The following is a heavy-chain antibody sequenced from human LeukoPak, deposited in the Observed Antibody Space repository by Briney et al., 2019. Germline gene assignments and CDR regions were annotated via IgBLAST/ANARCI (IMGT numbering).Heavy chain of an antibody. V-gene: IGHV4-59*01. Sequence: PSETLSLTCTVSGGSISSYYWSWIRQPPGKGLEWIGYIYYSGSTNYNPSLKSRVTISVDTSKNQFSLKLSSVTAADTAVYYCASERTDGDYYLWGQGTLATVSS. CDR2: IYYSGST. CDR3: ASERTDGDYYL. CDR1: GGSISSYY. J-gene: IGHJ5*02. D-gene: IGHD4-17*01.